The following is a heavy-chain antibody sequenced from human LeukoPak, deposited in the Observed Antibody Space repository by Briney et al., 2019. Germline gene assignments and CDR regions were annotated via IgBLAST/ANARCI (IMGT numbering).Heavy chain of an antibody. CDR3: ARDLGSSWYFWFDP. V-gene: IGHV4-59*11. Sequence: PSETLSLTCTVSGGSISSHYWSWIRQPPGKGLEWIGYIYYSGSTNYNPSLKSRVTISVDTSKNQFSLKLSFVTAADTAVYYCARDLGSSWYFWFDPWGQGTLVTVSS. D-gene: IGHD6-13*01. J-gene: IGHJ5*02. CDR2: IYYSGST. CDR1: GGSISSHY.